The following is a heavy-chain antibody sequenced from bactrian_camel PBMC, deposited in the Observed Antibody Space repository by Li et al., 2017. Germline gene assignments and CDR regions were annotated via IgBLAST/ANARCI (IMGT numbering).Heavy chain of an antibody. V-gene: IGHV3S6*01. D-gene: IGHD4*01. CDR3: VRDALWLVRYYSTNDWAY. CDR2: IYSDGSNT. Sequence: VQLVESGGGSVQAGGSLRLSCAASGTTYGQYCMGWFRQAPGRGLEWVSSIYSDGSNTYYADSVKGRFTISRDNAKNTVSLQMNSLKPEDTAVHYCVRDALWLVRYYSTNDWAYWGQGTQVTVS. J-gene: IGHJ4*01. CDR1: GTTYGQYC.